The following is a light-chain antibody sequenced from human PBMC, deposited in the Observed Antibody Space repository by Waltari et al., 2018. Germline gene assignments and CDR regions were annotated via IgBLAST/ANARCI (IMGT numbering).Light chain of an antibody. V-gene: IGKV1-39*01. J-gene: IGKJ1*01. CDR1: QIISSY. CDR3: QQSYSTPRT. Sequence: DIQMTQSPSSLSASVGDRVTSTCRASQIISSYLNWYQQKPGKAPKLLIYAASSLQSGVPSRFSGSGSGTDFTLTISSLQPEDFATYYCQQSYSTPRTFGQGTKVEIK. CDR2: AAS.